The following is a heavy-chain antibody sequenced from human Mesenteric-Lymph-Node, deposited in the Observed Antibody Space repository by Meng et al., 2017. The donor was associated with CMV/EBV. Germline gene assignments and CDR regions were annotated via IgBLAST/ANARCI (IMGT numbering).Heavy chain of an antibody. V-gene: IGHV1-8*03. CDR3: ARGVGATDYGMDV. CDR1: GYTFTGYY. CDR2: INPNSGNT. J-gene: IGHJ6*02. D-gene: IGHD1-26*01. Sequence: ASVKVSCKASGYTFTGYYMHWVRQAPGQGLEWMGWINPNSGNTGYAQKFQGRVTITRNTSISTAYMELSSLRSEDTAVYYCARGVGATDYGMDVWGQGTTVTVSS.